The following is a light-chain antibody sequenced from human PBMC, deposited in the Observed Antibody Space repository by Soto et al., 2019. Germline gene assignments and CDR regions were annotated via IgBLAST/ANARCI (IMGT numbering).Light chain of an antibody. CDR1: QNLLSN. V-gene: IGKV3-15*01. J-gene: IGKJ1*01. CDR2: GVS. CDR3: QQYGTSPT. Sequence: EIVMTQSPATLSVSAGERATLSCRASQNLLSNLAWYPQKPGQAPRLLIYGVSTRATGIPARFSGSGSGTEFTLTISSLKSEDFAVYYCQQYGTSPTFGQGTKVDI.